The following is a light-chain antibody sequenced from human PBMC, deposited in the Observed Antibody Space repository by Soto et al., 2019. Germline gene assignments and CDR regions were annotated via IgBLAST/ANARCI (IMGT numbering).Light chain of an antibody. CDR3: NSYAGSSNV. CDR1: SSDVGGYNY. V-gene: IGLV2-8*01. J-gene: IGLJ1*01. CDR2: EVN. Sequence: QSALAQPPSASGSPGQSVATSCTGTSSDVGGYNYVSWYQQHPGKAPKLMIYEVNKRPSGVPDRFSGSKSGNTASLTVSGLQAEDEADYYCNSYAGSSNVFGTGTKVTVL.